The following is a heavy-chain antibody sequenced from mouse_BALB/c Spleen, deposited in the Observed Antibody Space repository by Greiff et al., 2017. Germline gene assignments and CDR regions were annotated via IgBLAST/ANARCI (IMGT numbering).Heavy chain of an antibody. V-gene: IGHV1S81*02. CDR2: INPSNGRT. D-gene: IGHD2-2*01. CDR3: AILWLRDFDY. J-gene: IGHJ2*01. CDR1: GYTFTSYW. Sequence: QVQLQQSGAELVKPGASVKLSCKASGYTFTSYWMHWVKQRPGQGLEWIGEINPSNGRTNYNEKFKSKATLTVDKSSSTAYMQLSSLTSEDSAVYYCAILWLRDFDYWGQGTTLTVSS.